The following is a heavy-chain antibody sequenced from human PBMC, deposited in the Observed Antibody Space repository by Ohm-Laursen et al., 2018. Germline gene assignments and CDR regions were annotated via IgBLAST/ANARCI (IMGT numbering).Heavy chain of an antibody. CDR1: GFTFSTYP. D-gene: IGHD3-3*01. Sequence: SLRLSCTASGFTFSTYPMHWVRQGPGKGVVWVSRADSGGSATSYADSVKGRFTISRDNAKNSLYLQMNSLRAEDTAVYYCARYPEWLPLYGMDVWGQGTTVTVSS. CDR3: ARYPEWLPLYGMDV. CDR2: ADSGGSAT. V-gene: IGHV3-74*01. J-gene: IGHJ6*02.